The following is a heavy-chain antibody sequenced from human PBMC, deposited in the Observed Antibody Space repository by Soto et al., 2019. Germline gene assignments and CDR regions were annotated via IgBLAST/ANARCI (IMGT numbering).Heavy chain of an antibody. D-gene: IGHD3-22*01. CDR1: GGSISSYY. CDR2: IYYSGST. V-gene: IGHV4-59*01. J-gene: IGHJ4*02. CDR3: AREGSSGYYCFDY. Sequence: PSETLSLTCTVSGGSISSYYWSWIRQPPGKGLEWIGYIYYSGSTNYNPSLKSRVTISVDTSKNQFSLKLSSVTAADTAVYYCAREGSSGYYCFDYWGQGTLVTVSS.